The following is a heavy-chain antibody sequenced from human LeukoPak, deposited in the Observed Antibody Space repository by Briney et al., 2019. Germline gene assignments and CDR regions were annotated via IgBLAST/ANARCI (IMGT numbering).Heavy chain of an antibody. D-gene: IGHD3-10*02. Sequence: GGSLRLSCAASGFTFSRYEMNWVGQAPGKWLEWVSYISSSGSTIYYADSVKGRFTISRDNAKNSLYLQMNSLRAEDTAVYYCAELGITMIGGVWGKGTTVTISS. CDR2: ISSSGSTI. J-gene: IGHJ6*04. CDR1: GFTFSRYE. CDR3: AELGITMIGGV. V-gene: IGHV3-48*03.